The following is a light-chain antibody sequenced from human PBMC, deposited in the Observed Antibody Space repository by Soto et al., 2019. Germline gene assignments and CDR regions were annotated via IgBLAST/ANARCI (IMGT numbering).Light chain of an antibody. CDR1: QGISSY. CDR2: AAS. V-gene: IGKV1-8*01. J-gene: IGKJ2*01. CDR3: QQYYSYPRT. Sequence: AIRMTQSPSSFSASTGDRVTITCRASQGISSYLAWYQQKVGKAPKLLIYAASTLQSGVPSRFSGSGSGTDFTLTISCLQYEDFATYYCQQYYSYPRTFGQGTKLEIK.